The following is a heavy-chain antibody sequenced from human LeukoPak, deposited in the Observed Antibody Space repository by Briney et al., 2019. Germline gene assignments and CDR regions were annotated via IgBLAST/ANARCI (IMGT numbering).Heavy chain of an antibody. D-gene: IGHD3-10*01. Sequence: PGGSLRLSCAASGLTFSSYAMSWVRQAPGKGLEWVSAISGSGGSTYYADSVKGRFTISRDNSKNTLYLQMNSLRAEDTAVYYCAKDVIEELLWFGEVDYWGQGTLVTVSS. CDR3: AKDVIEELLWFGEVDY. J-gene: IGHJ4*02. CDR1: GLTFSSYA. V-gene: IGHV3-23*01. CDR2: ISGSGGST.